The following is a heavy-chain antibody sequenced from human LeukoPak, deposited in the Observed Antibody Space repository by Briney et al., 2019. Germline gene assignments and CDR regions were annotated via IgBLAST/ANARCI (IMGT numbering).Heavy chain of an antibody. Sequence: PGGSLRLSCAASGFTFSSYAMNWARQAPGKGLEWVSTITGSGGDTYYADSVKGRFTISRDNSKNTLYLQMNSLRAEDTAVYYCARVFGDYYYYYMDVWGKGTTVTVSS. J-gene: IGHJ6*03. CDR3: ARVFGDYYYYYMDV. CDR2: ITGSGGDT. CDR1: GFTFSSYA. D-gene: IGHD3-10*02. V-gene: IGHV3-23*01.